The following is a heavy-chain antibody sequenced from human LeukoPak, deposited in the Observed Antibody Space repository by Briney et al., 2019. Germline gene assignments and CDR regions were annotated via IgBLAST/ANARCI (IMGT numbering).Heavy chain of an antibody. CDR3: AREAGDYGDYGGNFDY. J-gene: IGHJ4*02. CDR2: IGTAGDT. D-gene: IGHD4-17*01. Sequence: GGSLRLSCAASGFTFRSYDMHWVRQVTGKGLEWGTAIGTAGDTYYPGSVKGRFTISRENAKNSLYLQMNSLRAGDTAVYYCAREAGDYGDYGGNFDYWGQGTLVTVSS. CDR1: GFTFRSYD. V-gene: IGHV3-13*01.